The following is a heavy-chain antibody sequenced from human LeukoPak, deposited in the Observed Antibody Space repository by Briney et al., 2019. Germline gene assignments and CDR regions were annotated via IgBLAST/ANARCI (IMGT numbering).Heavy chain of an antibody. J-gene: IGHJ4*02. Sequence: GGSLRLSCAASGFTFSSYWMSWVRQAPGKGLEWVANIKQDGSEKYYVDSVKGRFTISRDNAKNSLYLQMNSLRAEDTAVYYCASYSSSWYPLRLYYFDYWGQGTLVTVSS. CDR2: IKQDGSEK. CDR3: ASYSSSWYPLRLYYFDY. D-gene: IGHD6-13*01. V-gene: IGHV3-7*01. CDR1: GFTFSSYW.